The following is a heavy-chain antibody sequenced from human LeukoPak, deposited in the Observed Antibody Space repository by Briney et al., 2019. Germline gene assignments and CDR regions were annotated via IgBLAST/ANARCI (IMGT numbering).Heavy chain of an antibody. CDR2: IWSDKSNK. Sequence: PGGSPRLSCAASGFIFNHHAMHWVRQAQGKGLGWLAVIWSDKSNKFYADSVRGRFTISRDDSRKTVYLQMERMTAEDTAIYYCAKDAQRGFDYSNSLEYWGQGALVTVAS. CDR1: GFIFNHHA. CDR3: AKDAQRGFDYSNSLEY. V-gene: IGHV3-33*06. D-gene: IGHD4-11*01. J-gene: IGHJ4*02.